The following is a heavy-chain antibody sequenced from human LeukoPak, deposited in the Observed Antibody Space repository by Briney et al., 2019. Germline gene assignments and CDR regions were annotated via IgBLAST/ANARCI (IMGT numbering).Heavy chain of an antibody. CDR1: GYGFRTYG. CDR3: ARDKVGIGTTGFDY. CDR2: ISAYNGNT. D-gene: IGHD1-1*01. Sequence: ASVKVSCKTSGYGFRTYGITWVRQAPGQGLEWMGWISAYNGNTYQAQKFQGRVTMTTDTSTATAYMDLRGLRSDDTAVYYCARDKVGIGTTGFDYWGQGTLVTVSS. J-gene: IGHJ4*02. V-gene: IGHV1-18*01.